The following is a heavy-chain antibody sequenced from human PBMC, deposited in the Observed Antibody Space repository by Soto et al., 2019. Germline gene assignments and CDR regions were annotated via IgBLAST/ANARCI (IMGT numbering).Heavy chain of an antibody. CDR3: AREGGETTVTSEKYYYYYGMDV. D-gene: IGHD4-17*01. V-gene: IGHV4-34*01. CDR2: INHSGST. CDR1: GVSFRGYY. J-gene: IGHJ6*02. Sequence: SETLSLTCAVYGVSFRGYYWSWIRQHQGKGLEWIGEINHSGSTNYNPSLKSRVTISVDTSKNQFSLKLSSVTAADTAVYYCAREGGETTVTSEKYYYYYGMDVWGQGTTVTVSS.